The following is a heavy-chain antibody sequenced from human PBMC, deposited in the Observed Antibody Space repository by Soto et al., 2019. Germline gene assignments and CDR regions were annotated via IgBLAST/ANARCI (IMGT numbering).Heavy chain of an antibody. V-gene: IGHV4-4*02. J-gene: IGHJ4*02. D-gene: IGHD1-26*01. CDR3: ARVYSGSYSDY. CDR2: IFHSGST. CDR1: GGSIRSNNR. Sequence: QVQLQESGPGLVKPSGTLSLSCAVSGGSIRSNNRWSWVRQPPGKGLEWIGEIFHSGSTNYNPSLKTHVTISVDKSMNQFAPKLSSVTAADTAVYYCARVYSGSYSDYWGQGTLVTVSS.